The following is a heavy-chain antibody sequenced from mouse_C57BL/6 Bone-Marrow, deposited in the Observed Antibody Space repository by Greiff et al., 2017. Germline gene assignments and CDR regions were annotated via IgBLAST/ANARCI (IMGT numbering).Heavy chain of an antibody. CDR2: IDPSDSYT. Sequence: QVQLQQPGAELVKPGASVKLSCKASGYTFTSYWMQWVKQRPGQGLEWIGEIDPSDSYTNYNQKFKGKATLTVDTSSSTAYMQLSSLTSEDSAVYYCALTMGYWGQGTTLTVSS. CDR1: GYTFTSYW. D-gene: IGHD1-1*02. J-gene: IGHJ2*01. V-gene: IGHV1-50*01. CDR3: ALTMGY.